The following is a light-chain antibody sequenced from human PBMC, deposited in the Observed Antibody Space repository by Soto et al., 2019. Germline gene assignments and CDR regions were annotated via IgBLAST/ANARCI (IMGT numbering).Light chain of an antibody. J-gene: IGKJ1*01. CDR2: GTS. CDR1: QSVASN. V-gene: IGKV3-11*01. CDR3: QQRGNRPPWT. Sequence: EIVMTQSPATLSVSPGERATLSCRASQSVASNLAWYQQKPGLAPRLLISGTSNRAAGIPDRFSGSGSGTDFTLTISSLEPEDFAVYYCQQRGNRPPWTFGQGTKVDI.